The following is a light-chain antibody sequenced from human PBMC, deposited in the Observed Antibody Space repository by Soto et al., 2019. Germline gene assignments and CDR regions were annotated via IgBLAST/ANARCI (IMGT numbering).Light chain of an antibody. Sequence: ETVLTQSPGTLSLSPGERATLSCRASQSVSSSYLAWYQQKPGQAPRLLIYGASSRATGIPDRFSGSGSGTDFTLTTSRLEPEDFAVYYCQQYGSSPPSWTSGQGTKVEIK. J-gene: IGKJ1*01. V-gene: IGKV3-20*01. CDR2: GAS. CDR1: QSVSSSY. CDR3: QQYGSSPPSWT.